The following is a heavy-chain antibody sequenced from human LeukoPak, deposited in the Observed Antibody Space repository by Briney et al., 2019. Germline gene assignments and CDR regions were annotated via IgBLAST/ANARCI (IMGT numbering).Heavy chain of an antibody. J-gene: IGHJ4*02. CDR1: GGTFSGYA. CDR3: AGSGSYIRKYYFDY. V-gene: IGHV1-69*05. D-gene: IGHD1-26*01. CDR2: IIPIFGTA. Sequence: SVKVSCKASGGTFSGYAISWVRQAPGQGLEWMGRIIPIFGTANYAQKFQGRVTITTDESTSTAYMELSSLRSEDTAVYYCAGSGSYIRKYYFDYWGQGTLVTVSS.